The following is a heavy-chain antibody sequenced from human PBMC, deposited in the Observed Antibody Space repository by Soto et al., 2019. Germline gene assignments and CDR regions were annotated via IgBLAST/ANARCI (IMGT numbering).Heavy chain of an antibody. CDR3: ARRNYYDSSGIRGLDP. CDR2: INSDGSST. V-gene: IGHV3-74*01. CDR1: GFTFSSYW. Sequence: VGSLRLSCAASGFTFSSYWMHWVRQAPGKGLVWVSRINSDGSSTSYADSVKGRFTISRDNAKNTLYLQMNSLRAEDTAVYYCARRNYYDSSGIRGLDPWGQGTLVTVAS. J-gene: IGHJ5*02. D-gene: IGHD3-22*01.